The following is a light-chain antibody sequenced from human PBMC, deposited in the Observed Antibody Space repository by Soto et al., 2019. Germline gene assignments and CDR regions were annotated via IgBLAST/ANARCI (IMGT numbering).Light chain of an antibody. CDR2: GAS. CDR1: QSVSSD. V-gene: IGKV3-15*01. J-gene: IGKJ1*01. CDR3: HQYGNSPWT. Sequence: IEMAQSPATLSLSPGERATRSCRASQSVSSDLAWYQQKPGQAPRLFIYGASTRATGIPARFSGSGSGTDFTLTISRLEPEDFAVYYCHQYGNSPWTFGQGTKVDI.